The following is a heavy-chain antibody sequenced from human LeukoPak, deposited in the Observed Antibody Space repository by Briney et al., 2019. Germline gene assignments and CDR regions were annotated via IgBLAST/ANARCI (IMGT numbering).Heavy chain of an antibody. V-gene: IGHV3-30*02. CDR1: GFSFSGYG. D-gene: IGHD3-3*01. Sequence: GGPLRLSCAASGFSFSGYGMHWVRQAPGKGLEWVAFIRYDGSNEYYADSVKGRFTISRDNAKNSLYLQMNSLRAEDTAVYYCARGLAPNGFLEWPWGQGTLVTVSS. CDR2: IRYDGSNE. J-gene: IGHJ5*02. CDR3: ARGLAPNGFLEWP.